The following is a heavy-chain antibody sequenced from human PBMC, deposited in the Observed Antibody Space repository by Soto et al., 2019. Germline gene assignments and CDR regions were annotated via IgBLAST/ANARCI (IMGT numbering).Heavy chain of an antibody. D-gene: IGHD3-22*01. CDR1: GGSISSSTYY. CDR3: ARHEYYYDSSGYYSTYYDGMDV. V-gene: IGHV4-39*01. J-gene: IGHJ6*02. CDR2: CYYSRST. Sequence: AETLSLTCTVSGGSISSSTYYWVWLRQPPGKGLEWSGSCYYSRSTYSNRSLRSRVTISVDTSKNQFSLKLSSVTAADTAVYYCARHEYYYDSSGYYSTYYDGMDVWGQGTTVTVSS.